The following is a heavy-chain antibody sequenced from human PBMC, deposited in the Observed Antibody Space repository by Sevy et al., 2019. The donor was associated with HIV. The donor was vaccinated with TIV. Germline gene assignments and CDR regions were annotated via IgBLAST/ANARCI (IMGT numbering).Heavy chain of an antibody. CDR3: ARGTRKGSGPSFDY. CDR1: GFTFNSYG. V-gene: IGHV3-33*01. J-gene: IGHJ4*02. Sequence: GGSLRLSCATSGFTFNSYGMHWVRQAPGKGLEWVALIWFDGSNKYYADSVKGRFTISRDIVKNTLHLQMNSLRAEDTAVYYCARGTRKGSGPSFDYWGQGTLVTVSS. D-gene: IGHD6-19*01. CDR2: IWFDGSNK.